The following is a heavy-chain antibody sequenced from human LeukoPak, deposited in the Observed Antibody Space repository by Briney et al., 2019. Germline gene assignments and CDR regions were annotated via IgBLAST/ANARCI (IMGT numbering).Heavy chain of an antibody. CDR1: GFTFSSYA. CDR3: ARGPYDFWSGYGMDV. V-gene: IGHV3-21*01. J-gene: IGHJ6*02. D-gene: IGHD3-3*01. CDR2: ISSSSSYI. Sequence: GGSLRLSCAASGFTFSSYAMRCVRQATGKGLEWVSSISSSSSYIYYADSVKGRFTISRDNAKNSLYLQMNSLRAEDTAVYYCARGPYDFWSGYGMDVWGQGTTVTVSS.